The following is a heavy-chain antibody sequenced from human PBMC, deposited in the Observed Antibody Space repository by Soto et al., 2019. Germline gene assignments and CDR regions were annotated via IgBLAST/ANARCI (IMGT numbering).Heavy chain of an antibody. V-gene: IGHV3-73*01. CDR1: GFTFSGSA. CDR3: LTTVTNVLDY. Sequence: EVQLVESGGGLVQPGGPLKLSCAASGFTFSGSAMHWVRQASGKGLEWVGRIRSKANSYATAYAASVKGRFTISREEAKNTAYLQMKSLKTEDKAVDYGLTTVTNVLDYGGQGTLVTVSS. CDR2: IRSKANSYAT. D-gene: IGHD4-4*01. J-gene: IGHJ4*02.